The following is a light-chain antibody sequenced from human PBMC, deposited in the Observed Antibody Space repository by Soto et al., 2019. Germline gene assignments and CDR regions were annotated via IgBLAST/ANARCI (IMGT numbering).Light chain of an antibody. J-gene: IGLJ3*02. Sequence: QSALTQPASVSGSPGQSITISCAGTRSDVGGYNYVSWYQQHPGKAPKLMIYEVSNRPSGVSNRFSGSKSGNTASLTISGLQAEDEADYYCTSYTGSSTPWVFGGGTKLTVL. CDR3: TSYTGSSTPWV. CDR2: EVS. CDR1: RSDVGGYNY. V-gene: IGLV2-14*01.